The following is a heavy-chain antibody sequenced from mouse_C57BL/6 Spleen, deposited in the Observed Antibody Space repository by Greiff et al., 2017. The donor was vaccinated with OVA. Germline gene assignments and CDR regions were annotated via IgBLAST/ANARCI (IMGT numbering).Heavy chain of an antibody. J-gene: IGHJ4*01. CDR3: ARHPNWDSAMDY. Sequence: EVKLVESGGGLVKPGGSLKLSCAASGFTFSSYTMSWVRQTPEKRLEWVATISGGGGNTYYPDSVKGRFTISRDNAKNTLYLQMSSLRSEDTALYYCARHPNWDSAMDYWGQGTSVTVSS. CDR2: ISGGGGNT. CDR1: GFTFSSYT. V-gene: IGHV5-9*01. D-gene: IGHD4-1*02.